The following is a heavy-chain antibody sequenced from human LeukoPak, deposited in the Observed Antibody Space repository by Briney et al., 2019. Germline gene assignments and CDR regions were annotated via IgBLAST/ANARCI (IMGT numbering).Heavy chain of an antibody. J-gene: IGHJ4*02. Sequence: GRSLRLSCAASGFTFSSYAMHWVRRAPGKGLEWVAVISYDGSNKYYADSVKGRFTISRDNSKNTLYLQMNSLRAEDTAVYYCAKLNPAYCSSTSCYRAPFDYWGREPWSPSPQ. D-gene: IGHD2-2*02. V-gene: IGHV3-30-3*02. CDR3: AKLNPAYCSSTSCYRAPFDY. CDR1: GFTFSSYA. CDR2: ISYDGSNK.